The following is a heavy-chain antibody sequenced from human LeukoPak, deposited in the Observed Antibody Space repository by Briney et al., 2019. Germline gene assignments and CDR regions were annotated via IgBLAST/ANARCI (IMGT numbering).Heavy chain of an antibody. J-gene: IGHJ4*02. D-gene: IGHD5-18*01. Sequence: SETLSLTCAVYGGSFSGYYWSWIRQPPGKGLEWIGEINHSGSTSYNPSLKSRVTISVDTSKNQFSLKLSSVTAADTAVYYCASARGYSYGHRYFDYWGQGTLVTVSS. CDR1: GGSFSGYY. CDR3: ASARGYSYGHRYFDY. V-gene: IGHV4-34*01. CDR2: INHSGST.